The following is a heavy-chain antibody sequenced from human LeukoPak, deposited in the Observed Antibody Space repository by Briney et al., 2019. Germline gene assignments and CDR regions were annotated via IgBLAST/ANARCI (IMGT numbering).Heavy chain of an antibody. J-gene: IGHJ4*02. CDR3: AKKATLYYFGSGSHIDH. CDR1: GFTFSDYG. V-gene: IGHV3-23*01. Sequence: GGSLRLSCAASGFTFSDYGMSWVRQAPGKGLEWVSAISDSGGNTYYADSVKGRFTIPRDNSKNTLYLRMNSLRVEDTAVYYCAKKATLYYFGSGSHIDHWGQGTLVTVSS. CDR2: ISDSGGNT. D-gene: IGHD3-10*01.